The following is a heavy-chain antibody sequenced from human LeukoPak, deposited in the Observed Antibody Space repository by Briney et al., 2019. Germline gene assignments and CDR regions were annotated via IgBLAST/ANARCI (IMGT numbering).Heavy chain of an antibody. CDR1: GGSMSSYY. CDR2: IYYGGST. V-gene: IGHV4-59*08. D-gene: IGHD3-10*01. J-gene: IGHJ4*02. Sequence: SETLSLTCTVSGGSMSSYYWSWIRQPPGKGLEWIGYIYYGGSTYSSPSLKSRVTISADTSKNEFSLKLTSVTAADTAVYYCARSSVSGTYSGGYWGQGILVTIYS. CDR3: ARSSVSGTYSGGY.